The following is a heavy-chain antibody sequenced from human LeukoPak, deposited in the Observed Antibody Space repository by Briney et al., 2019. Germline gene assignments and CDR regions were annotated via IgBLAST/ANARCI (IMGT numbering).Heavy chain of an antibody. J-gene: IGHJ4*02. Sequence: PGGSLRLSCAASGFTFSSYGMSWVRQAPGKGLEWVSAIGGRDGSTYYADSVKGRFTISRDNSKNTLYLQMNSLRAEDTAVYYCAKSELRIAAAGGFDYWGQGTLVTVSS. CDR3: AKSELRIAAAGGFDY. V-gene: IGHV3-23*01. CDR2: IGGRDGST. CDR1: GFTFSSYG. D-gene: IGHD6-13*01.